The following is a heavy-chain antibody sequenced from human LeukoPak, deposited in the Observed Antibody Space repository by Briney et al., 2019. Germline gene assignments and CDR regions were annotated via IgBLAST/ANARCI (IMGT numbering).Heavy chain of an antibody. D-gene: IGHD6-6*01. CDR3: ARTKVSRGLWFDP. V-gene: IGHV1-69*13. Sequence: AASVKVSCKASGGTFSSYAISWVRQAPGQGLEWMGGIIPIFDTANYAQKSLGRVTFTADESTSTTYMELRSLSSEDRAVYLCARTKVSRGLWFDPWGQGTLVTVFS. CDR2: IIPIFDTA. J-gene: IGHJ5*02. CDR1: GGTFSSYA.